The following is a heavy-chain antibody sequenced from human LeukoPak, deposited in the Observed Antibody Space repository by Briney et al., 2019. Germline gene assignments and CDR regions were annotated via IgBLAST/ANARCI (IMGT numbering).Heavy chain of an antibody. CDR1: GYTFPSHS. CDR2: INPSGGST. Sequence: ASVKVSCKASGYTFPSHSMHWVRQAPGQGLEWMGIINPSGGSTSYAQKFQGRVTMTRDTSTSTVYMDLSSLRSEDTAVYYCARDLRRDVYNRDWYLDLWGRGTLVTVSS. V-gene: IGHV1-46*01. CDR3: ARDLRRDVYNRDWYLDL. D-gene: IGHD5-24*01. J-gene: IGHJ2*01.